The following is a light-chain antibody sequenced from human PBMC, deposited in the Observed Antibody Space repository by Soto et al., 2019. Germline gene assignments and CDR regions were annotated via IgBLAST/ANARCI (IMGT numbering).Light chain of an antibody. Sequence: DIQMTQSPSSLSASVGDRVTITCQASQAISNYLNWYQQKPGKAPKLLIYDASNLETGVPSRFSGSGSGTDFPVTISSLQPEDIATYYCQQYDDPPLTFGGGTKVEIK. CDR2: DAS. V-gene: IGKV1-33*01. J-gene: IGKJ4*01. CDR3: QQYDDPPLT. CDR1: QAISNY.